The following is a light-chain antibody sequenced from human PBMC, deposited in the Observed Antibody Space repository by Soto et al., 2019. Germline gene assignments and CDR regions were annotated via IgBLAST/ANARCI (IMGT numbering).Light chain of an antibody. CDR1: SSNIGSNY. CDR3: AAWDDRLTYV. CDR2: RNN. Sequence: QAVVTQPPSASGTPGQRVTISCSGSSSNIGSNYVYWYQQLPGTAPKLLIYRNNQRPSGVPDRFSGSKSGTSASLAISGLRSEDEADYYCAAWDDRLTYVFGTGTKLTVL. V-gene: IGLV1-47*01. J-gene: IGLJ1*01.